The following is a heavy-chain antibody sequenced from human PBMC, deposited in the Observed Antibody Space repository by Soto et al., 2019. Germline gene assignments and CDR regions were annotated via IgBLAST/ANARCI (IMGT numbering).Heavy chain of an antibody. Sequence: SVKVSCKASGVTFSSYAISWVRQAPGQGLEWMGGIIPIFGTANYAQKFQGRVTITADESTSTAYMELSSLRSEDTAVYYCARDTDTIYTLASDPWRQGTLVTVSS. CDR2: IIPIFGTA. CDR1: GVTFSSYA. J-gene: IGHJ5*02. CDR3: ARDTDTIYTLASDP. D-gene: IGHD3-9*01. V-gene: IGHV1-69*13.